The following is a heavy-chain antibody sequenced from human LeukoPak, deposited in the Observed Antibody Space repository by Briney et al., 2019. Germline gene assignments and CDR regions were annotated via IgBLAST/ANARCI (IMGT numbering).Heavy chain of an antibody. D-gene: IGHD3-10*01. V-gene: IGHV3-9*01. CDR1: GFTFDDYA. CDR3: AKDTFYYGSGSLYGMDV. CDR2: ISWNSGSI. J-gene: IGHJ6*02. Sequence: PGGSLRLSCAASGFTFDDYAMHWVRQAPGKGLEWVSGISWNSGSIGYADSVKGRFTISRDNAKNSLYLQMNSLRAEDTALYYCAKDTFYYGSGSLYGMDVWGQGTTVTVSS.